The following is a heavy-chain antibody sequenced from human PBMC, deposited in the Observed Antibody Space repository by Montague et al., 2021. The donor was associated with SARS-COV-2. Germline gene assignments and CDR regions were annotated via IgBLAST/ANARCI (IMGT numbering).Heavy chain of an antibody. CDR2: IYYSGST. CDR1: GGSISSSSYY. Sequence: SETLPLTCTVSGGSISSSSYYWGWIRQPPGKGLEWIGSIYYSGSTYYNPSLKSRVTISVDTSKNQFSLKLSSVTAADTAVYYCARVGRQQLVRLSGMDVWGQGTTVTVSS. D-gene: IGHD6-13*01. V-gene: IGHV4-39*07. J-gene: IGHJ6*02. CDR3: ARVGRQQLVRLSGMDV.